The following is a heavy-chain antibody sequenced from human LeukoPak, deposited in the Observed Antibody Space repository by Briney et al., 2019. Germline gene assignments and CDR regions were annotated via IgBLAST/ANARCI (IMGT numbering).Heavy chain of an antibody. J-gene: IGHJ4*02. CDR2: ISYDGSNK. D-gene: IGHD2-2*01. CDR1: GFTFSSYG. V-gene: IGHV3-30*18. Sequence: GGSLRLSCAASGFTFSSYGMPWVRQAPGKGLEWVAVISYDGSNKYYADSVKGRFTISRDNSKNTLYLQMNSLRAEDTAVYYCAKGLLEYQLLFRGDYWGQGTLVTVSS. CDR3: AKGLLEYQLLFRGDY.